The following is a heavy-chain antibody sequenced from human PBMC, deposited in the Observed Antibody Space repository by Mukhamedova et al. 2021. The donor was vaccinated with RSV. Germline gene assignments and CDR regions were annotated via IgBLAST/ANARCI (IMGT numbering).Heavy chain of an antibody. D-gene: IGHD2-15*01. J-gene: IGHJ4*02. V-gene: IGHV3-23*01. CDR3: AKRGQEFVVVIAATPFDS. Sequence: TYYADSVKGRFTISRDNSKNTLYLQMNSLGAEDTAVYYCAKRGQEFVVVIAATPFDSLGQGTLVTVSS. CDR2: T.